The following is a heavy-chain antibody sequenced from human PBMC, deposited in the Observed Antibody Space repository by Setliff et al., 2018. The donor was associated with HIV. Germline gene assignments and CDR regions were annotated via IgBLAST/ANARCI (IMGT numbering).Heavy chain of an antibody. CDR2: GYYTGKT. D-gene: IGHD2-15*01. CDR1: GVSIVSGGFY. Sequence: SETLSLTCSVSGVSIVSGGFYFSWIRHHPGKGLEWIGTGYYTGKTYYNPSLQSRLTMSADTSKNQLYLKINFVTAADTAVYFCARDFHANYHVVDIWGPGTMVTVSS. V-gene: IGHV4-31*03. CDR3: ARDFHANYHVVDI. J-gene: IGHJ3*02.